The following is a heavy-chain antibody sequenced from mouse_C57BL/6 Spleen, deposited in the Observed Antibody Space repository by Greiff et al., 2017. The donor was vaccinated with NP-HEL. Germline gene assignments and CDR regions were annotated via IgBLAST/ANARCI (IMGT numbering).Heavy chain of an antibody. V-gene: IGHV1-52*01. Sequence: VQLQQPGAELVRPGSSVKLSCKASGYTFTSYWMHWVKQRPIQGLEWIGNIDPSDSETHYNQKFKDKATLTVDKSSSTAYMQLSSLTSEDSAVYYCASMLTTGYYYAMDYWGQGTSVTVSS. J-gene: IGHJ4*01. CDR3: ASMLTTGYYYAMDY. CDR1: GYTFTSYW. D-gene: IGHD2-2*01. CDR2: IDPSDSET.